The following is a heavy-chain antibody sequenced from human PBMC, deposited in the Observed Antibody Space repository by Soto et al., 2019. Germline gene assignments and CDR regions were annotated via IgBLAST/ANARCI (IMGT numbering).Heavy chain of an antibody. J-gene: IGHJ5*02. D-gene: IGHD3-16*02. CDR3: ARRVRRHDYVWGSYLNWFDP. V-gene: IGHV4-34*01. CDR2: INHSGST. CDR1: GGSFSGYY. Sequence: SETLSLTCAVYGGSFSGYYWSWIRQPPGKGLEWIGEINHSGSTNYNPSLKSRVTISVDTSKNQFSLKLSSVTAADTAVYYCARRVRRHDYVWGSYLNWFDPWGQGTLVTVSS.